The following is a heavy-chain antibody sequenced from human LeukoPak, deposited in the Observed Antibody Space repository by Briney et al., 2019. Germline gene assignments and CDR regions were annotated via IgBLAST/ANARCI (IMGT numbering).Heavy chain of an antibody. J-gene: IGHJ4*02. Sequence: ASVKVSCKASGYTFTGYYMHWVRQAPGQGLEWMGWISAYNGNTNYAQKLQGRVTMTTDTSTSTAYMELRSLRSDDTAVYYCARDLSSSWSSDYWGQGTLVTVSS. D-gene: IGHD6-13*01. CDR1: GYTFTGYY. CDR2: ISAYNGNT. CDR3: ARDLSSSWSSDY. V-gene: IGHV1-18*04.